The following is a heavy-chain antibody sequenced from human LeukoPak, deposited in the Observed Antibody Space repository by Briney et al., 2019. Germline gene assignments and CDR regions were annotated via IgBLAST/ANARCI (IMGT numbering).Heavy chain of an antibody. V-gene: IGHV3-33*01. D-gene: IGHD4-17*01. CDR3: ARRLRPIDY. J-gene: IGHJ4*02. CDR2: IWYDGSNK. CDR1: GFTLSSYG. Sequence: GRSLRLSRAASGFTLSSYGMHWVRQAPGKGLEWVAVIWYDGSNKYYADSVKGRFTISRDNSKNTLYLQMNSLRAEDTAVYYCARRLRPIDYWGQGTLVTVSS.